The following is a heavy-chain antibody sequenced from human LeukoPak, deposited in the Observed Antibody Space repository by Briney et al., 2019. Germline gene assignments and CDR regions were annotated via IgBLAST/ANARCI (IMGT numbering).Heavy chain of an antibody. J-gene: IGHJ4*02. D-gene: IGHD3-3*01. CDR3: AGHPTRDFWSGYYVYFDY. CDR2: ISAYNGNT. V-gene: IGHV1-18*01. Sequence: ASVKVSCKASGYTFTSYGISWVRQAPGQGLEWMGWISAYNGNTNYAQKLQGRVTMTTDTSTSTAYMELRSLRSDDTAVYYCAGHPTRDFWSGYYVYFDYWGQGTLVTVSS. CDR1: GYTFTSYG.